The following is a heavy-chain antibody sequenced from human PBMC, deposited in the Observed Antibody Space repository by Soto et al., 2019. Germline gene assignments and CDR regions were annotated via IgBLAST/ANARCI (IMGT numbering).Heavy chain of an antibody. D-gene: IGHD4-17*01. CDR2: IIPIFGTA. Sequence: SVEVCCKASGGTFISHAISWVRQAPGQGLEWMGGIIPIFGTANYAQKFQGRVTITADESTSTAYMELSSLRSEDTAVYYCARGGTRVVTTVVTPFDYWGQGTLVTVSS. J-gene: IGHJ4*02. CDR3: ARGGTRVVTTVVTPFDY. CDR1: GGTFISHA. V-gene: IGHV1-69*13.